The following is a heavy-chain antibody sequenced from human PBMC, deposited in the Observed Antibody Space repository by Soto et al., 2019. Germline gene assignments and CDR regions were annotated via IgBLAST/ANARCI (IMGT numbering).Heavy chain of an antibody. CDR3: ARGLSTTIIRPNYTFDH. CDR2: ISYSGTT. V-gene: IGHV4-39*01. D-gene: IGHD3-3*01. J-gene: IGHJ4*02. Sequence: PSETLSLTCTVSGGSINNNHYYWGWVRQPPGKGLEWIASISYSGTTYYSPSLKGRVTKSVDTSRNQFSLRLTSVTAADTAVYYCARGLSTTIIRPNYTFDHWGQGTLVTVSS. CDR1: GGSINNNHYY.